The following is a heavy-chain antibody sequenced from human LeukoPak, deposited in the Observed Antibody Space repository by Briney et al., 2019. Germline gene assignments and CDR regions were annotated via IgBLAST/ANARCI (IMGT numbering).Heavy chain of an antibody. CDR1: GYTFTSYG. V-gene: IGHV1-18*01. J-gene: IGHJ4*02. CDR2: ISAYNGNT. D-gene: IGHD3-3*01. CDR3: ARDTLLFLWIGDLPY. Sequence: VKVSCKASGYTFTSYGISWVRQAPGQGLEWMGWISAYNGNTNYAQKLQARVTMTTDTSTSTAYMVLRSLRSDDTAGYYIARDTLLFLWIGDLPYWGQGPLVPVSS.